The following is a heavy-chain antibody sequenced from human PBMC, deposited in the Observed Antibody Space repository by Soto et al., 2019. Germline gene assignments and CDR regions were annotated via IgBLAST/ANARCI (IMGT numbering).Heavy chain of an antibody. Sequence: QVQLVESGGGVVQPGRSLRLSCAASGFTFSSYGMHWVRQAPGKGLEWVAVIWYDGSNKYYADSVKGRFTISRDNSKNRLYLHMNSLRAEDTAVYYCARGPGGAARLYYFDYCGQGTLVTVSS. V-gene: IGHV3-33*01. CDR3: ARGPGGAARLYYFDY. CDR1: GFTFSSYG. J-gene: IGHJ4*02. D-gene: IGHD6-6*01. CDR2: IWYDGSNK.